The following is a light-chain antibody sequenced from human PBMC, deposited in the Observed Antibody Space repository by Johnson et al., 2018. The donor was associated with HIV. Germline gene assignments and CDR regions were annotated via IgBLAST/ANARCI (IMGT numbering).Light chain of an antibody. Sequence: QSVLTQPPSVSAAPGQKVTISCSGSSSNIGNNYVSWYQQLPGTAPKLLIYENNKRPSGIPDRFSGSKSGTSATLGITGIQTGDEADYYCGTWDSSLSVRYVFGTGTKVTVL. CDR2: ENN. CDR3: GTWDSSLSVRYV. V-gene: IGLV1-51*02. CDR1: SSNIGNNY. J-gene: IGLJ1*01.